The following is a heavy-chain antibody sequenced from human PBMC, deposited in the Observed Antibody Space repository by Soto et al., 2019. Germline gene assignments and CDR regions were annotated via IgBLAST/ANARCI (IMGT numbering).Heavy chain of an antibody. Sequence: QVHLVQSGAEVKKPGASVKVSCQASGYAFTTYVITWVRQAPGQGLVWMGWISAHNGNTNYAQKLQGRVTVTRDTSTSTAYMELRSLRSDGTAVYSCARGRYGDYWGQGALVTVSS. D-gene: IGHD1-1*01. V-gene: IGHV1-18*01. CDR3: ARGRYGDY. CDR1: GYAFTTYV. CDR2: ISAHNGNT. J-gene: IGHJ4*02.